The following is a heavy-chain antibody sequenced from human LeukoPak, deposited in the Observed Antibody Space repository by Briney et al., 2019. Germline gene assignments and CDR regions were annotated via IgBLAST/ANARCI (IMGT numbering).Heavy chain of an antibody. V-gene: IGHV1-46*01. CDR1: GYTFTSYY. CDR2: INPSGGST. Sequence: ASVKVSCKACGYTFTSYYMHWVRQAPGQGLEWMGIINPSGGSTSYAQKFQGRVTMTRDTSTSTVYMELSSLRSEDTAVYYCARDIAARRMYYYYYYMDVWGKGTTVTVSS. D-gene: IGHD6-6*01. J-gene: IGHJ6*03. CDR3: ARDIAARRMYYYYYYMDV.